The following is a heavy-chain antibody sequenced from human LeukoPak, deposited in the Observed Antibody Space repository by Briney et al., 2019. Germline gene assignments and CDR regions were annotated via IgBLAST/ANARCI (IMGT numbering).Heavy chain of an antibody. CDR3: AREGENYYDSSGYFFGSY. V-gene: IGHV1-8*01. Sequence: ASVKVSCKASGYTFTSYDINWVRQATGQGLEWMGWMNPNSGNAGYAQKFQGRVTMTRNTSISTAYMELSSLRSEDTAVYYCAREGENYYDSSGYFFGSYWGQGTLVTVSS. CDR1: GYTFTSYD. J-gene: IGHJ4*02. CDR2: MNPNSGNA. D-gene: IGHD3-22*01.